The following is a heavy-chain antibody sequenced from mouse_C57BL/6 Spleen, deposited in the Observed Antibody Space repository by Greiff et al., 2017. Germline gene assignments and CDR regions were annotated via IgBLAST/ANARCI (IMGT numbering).Heavy chain of an antibody. J-gene: IGHJ3*01. V-gene: IGHV3-6*01. CDR1: GYSITSGYY. Sequence: EVQLQQSGPGLVKPSQSLSLTCSVTGYSITSGYYWNWIRQFPGNKLEWMGYISYDGSNNYNPSLKNRISITRDTSKNQFFLKLNSVTTEDTATYYCAREGKIAFAYWGQKALVTVSA. CDR3: AREGKIAFAY. CDR2: ISYDGSN.